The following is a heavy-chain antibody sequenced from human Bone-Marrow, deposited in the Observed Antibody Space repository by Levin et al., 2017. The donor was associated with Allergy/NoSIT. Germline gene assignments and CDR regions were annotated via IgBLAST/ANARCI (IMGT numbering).Heavy chain of an antibody. V-gene: IGHV4-4*02. J-gene: IGHJ3*02. Sequence: PSETLSLTCAVSGGSISSSNWWSWVRQPPGKGLEWIGEIYHSGSTNYNPSLKSRVTISVDKSKNQFSLKLSSVTAADTAVYYCAEVAAAGTGAFDIWGQGTMVTVSS. CDR2: IYHSGST. CDR1: GGSISSSNW. D-gene: IGHD6-13*01. CDR3: AEVAAAGTGAFDI.